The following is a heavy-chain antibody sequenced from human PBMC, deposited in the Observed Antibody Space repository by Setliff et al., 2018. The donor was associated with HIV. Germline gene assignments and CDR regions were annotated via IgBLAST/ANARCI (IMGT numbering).Heavy chain of an antibody. CDR1: GASFSGYY. CDR2: INHSGIT. Sequence: SETLSLTCAVYGASFSGYYWAWIRQSPGTGLEWIGEINHSGITNYNPTLKSRVTISTDTSKNQFSLRLNSVTAADTAVYYCTRRRGPMVRGVDPTPSYYFDYWGQGTLVTVSS. CDR3: TRRRGPMVRGVDPTPSYYFDY. D-gene: IGHD3-10*01. J-gene: IGHJ4*02. V-gene: IGHV4-34*01.